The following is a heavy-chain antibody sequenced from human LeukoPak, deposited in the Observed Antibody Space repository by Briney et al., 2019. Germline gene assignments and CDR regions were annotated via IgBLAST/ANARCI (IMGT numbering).Heavy chain of an antibody. CDR1: GGSINSSSYY. Sequence: SETLSLTCTVSGGSINSSSYYWGWIRQPAGKGLEWIGSLYYSGTTYYNPSLKSRVTISVDTSTNQLSLKLSSVTAADTAVFYCASTTIFGLDDGFDCWGQGVLVTVSS. D-gene: IGHD3/OR15-3a*01. J-gene: IGHJ4*02. CDR2: LYYSGTT. CDR3: ASTTIFGLDDGFDC. V-gene: IGHV4-39*01.